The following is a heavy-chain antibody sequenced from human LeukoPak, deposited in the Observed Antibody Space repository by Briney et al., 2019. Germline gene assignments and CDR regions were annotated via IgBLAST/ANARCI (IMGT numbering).Heavy chain of an antibody. CDR1: GFTFSSYS. CDR3: ARDRCGGDRYWGDAFDI. J-gene: IGHJ3*02. Sequence: GGSLRLSCAASGFTFSSYSMNWVRQAPGKGLEWVSSISSSSSYIYYADSVKGRFTISRDNAKNSLYLQMNSLRAEDTAVYYCARDRCGGDRYWGDAFDIWGQGTMVTVSS. D-gene: IGHD2-21*02. V-gene: IGHV3-21*01. CDR2: ISSSSSYI.